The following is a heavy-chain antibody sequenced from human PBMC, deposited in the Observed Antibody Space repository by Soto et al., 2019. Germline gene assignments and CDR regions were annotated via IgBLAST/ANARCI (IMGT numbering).Heavy chain of an antibody. CDR1: GFTFSSYS. Sequence: GGSLRLSCAASGFTFSSYSMNWVRQAPGKGLEWVSSISSSSSYIYYADSVKGRFTISRDNAKNSLYLQMNSLRAEDTAVYYCARDKADDFWSGYFDYWGQGTLVTVSS. D-gene: IGHD3-3*01. J-gene: IGHJ4*02. CDR2: ISSSSSYI. CDR3: ARDKADDFWSGYFDY. V-gene: IGHV3-21*01.